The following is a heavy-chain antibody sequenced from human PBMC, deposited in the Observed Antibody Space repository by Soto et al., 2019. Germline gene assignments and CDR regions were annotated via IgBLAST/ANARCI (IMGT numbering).Heavy chain of an antibody. V-gene: IGHV4-59*12. J-gene: IGHJ4*02. CDR1: ADSMNYYY. D-gene: IGHD3-10*01. CDR3: VTYDRQSGRYSLDY. CDR2: VYHSGST. Sequence: SETLSLTCTVSADSMNYYYWSWIRQSPGKGLEWIGYVYHSGSTNYNPSPKSRVSMSMDTSKNQFSLKLTSVVAADTAVYYCVTYDRQSGRYSLDYWGQGTLVTVSS.